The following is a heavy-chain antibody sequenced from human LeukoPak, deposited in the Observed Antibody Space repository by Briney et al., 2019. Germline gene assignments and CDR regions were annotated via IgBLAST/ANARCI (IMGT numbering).Heavy chain of an antibody. CDR3: ARSAAYSSSWYWFDP. CDR1: GGSISSYY. J-gene: IGHJ5*02. D-gene: IGHD6-13*01. V-gene: IGHV4-59*12. CDR2: IYYSGST. Sequence: SETLSLTCTVSGGSISSYYWSWIRQPPGKGLEWLGYIYYSGSTNYNPSLKSRVTISVDTSKNQFSLKLSSVTAADTAVYYCARSAAYSSSWYWFDPWGQGTLVTVSS.